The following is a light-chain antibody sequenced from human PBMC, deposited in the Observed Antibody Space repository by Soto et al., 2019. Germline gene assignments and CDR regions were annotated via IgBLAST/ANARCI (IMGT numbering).Light chain of an antibody. V-gene: IGKV3-20*01. CDR2: GAS. J-gene: IGKJ1*01. CDR1: QSVCSNK. CDR3: QQYGSSPRT. Sequence: EIVLTQSPGTLSLSPGGRATLSCRARQSVCSNKLAWYQQKPGQAPRLLIYGASDRATGIPDRFSGSGSGTDFSLSISRLEPEDFAVYHCQQYGSSPRTFGQGTKVEIK.